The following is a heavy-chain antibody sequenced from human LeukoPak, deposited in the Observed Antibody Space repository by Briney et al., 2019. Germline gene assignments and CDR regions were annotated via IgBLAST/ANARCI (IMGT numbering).Heavy chain of an antibody. V-gene: IGHV1-18*01. D-gene: IGHD2-21*02. J-gene: IGHJ4*02. CDR1: GYTFTSYG. CDR3: ARDHYHKIHSVMVTAPDY. CDR2: ISAYNGNT. Sequence: GAPVKVSCKASGYTFTSYGISWVRQAPGQGLEWMGWISAYNGNTNYAQKLQGRVTMTRDTSTSTVYMELSSLRSEDTAVYYCARDHYHKIHSVMVTAPDYWGQGTLVIVSS.